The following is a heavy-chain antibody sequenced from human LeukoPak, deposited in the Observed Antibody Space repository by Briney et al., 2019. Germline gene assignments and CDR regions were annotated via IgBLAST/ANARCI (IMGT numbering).Heavy chain of an antibody. J-gene: IGHJ4*02. CDR3: AKDGYDYYDILTGYYPFDY. CDR1: GLIFDKYG. Sequence: PGGSLRLSCAASGLIFDKYGMSWVRQAPGKGLEWVSTSSAGGDSAFYADSVKGRFTISRDNSKNTLYLQMNSLRAEDTAVYYCAKDGYDYYDILTGYYPFDYWGQGTLVTVSS. D-gene: IGHD3-9*01. V-gene: IGHV3-23*01. CDR2: SSAGGDSA.